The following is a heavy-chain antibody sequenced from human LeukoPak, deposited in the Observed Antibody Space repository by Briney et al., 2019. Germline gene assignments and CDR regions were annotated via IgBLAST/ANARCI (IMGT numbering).Heavy chain of an antibody. Sequence: ASVKVSCKASGFKFTRFGLSWVRQAPGQGLEWMGWISTFNHNINYAQKFRDRVTMTADTSTSTAYMELGSLRSDDTAVYYCASRGSISEQTSGAFDIWGQGTMVTVAS. J-gene: IGHJ3*02. V-gene: IGHV1-18*01. CDR2: ISTFNHNI. CDR1: GFKFTRFG. D-gene: IGHD1-26*01. CDR3: ASRGSISEQTSGAFDI.